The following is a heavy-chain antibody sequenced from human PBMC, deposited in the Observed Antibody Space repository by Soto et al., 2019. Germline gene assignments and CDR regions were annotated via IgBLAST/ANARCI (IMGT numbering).Heavy chain of an antibody. CDR2: INLNSVGT. D-gene: IGHD5-18*01. J-gene: IGHJ6*02. CDR1: GYICTGYF. Sequence: ASLKVSCKACGYICTGYFTQLVRQAPLQGLELMGWINLNSVGTNYAQKFQCRVTITRDTSISTAYMELSRLRSDDKAVYYCARGGDTDMVYQGMDVWGQGPTVTVSS. V-gene: IGHV1-2*02. CDR3: ARGGDTDMVYQGMDV.